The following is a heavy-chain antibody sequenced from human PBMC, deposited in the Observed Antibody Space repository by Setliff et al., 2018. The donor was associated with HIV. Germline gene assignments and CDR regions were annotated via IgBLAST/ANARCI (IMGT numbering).Heavy chain of an antibody. D-gene: IGHD2-2*01. V-gene: IGHV1-69*06. J-gene: IGHJ5*02. CDR2: IIPVFRTA. CDR1: GGTLSSYA. CDR3: AREEGPLPAPKQNFDP. Sequence: SVKVSCKASGGTLSSYAISWVRQAPGQGLEWMGGIIPVFRTANYAQKFQGRVTITADKSTSTAYMELSSLRSEDTAVYLCAREEGPLPAPKQNFDPWGQGALVTVSS.